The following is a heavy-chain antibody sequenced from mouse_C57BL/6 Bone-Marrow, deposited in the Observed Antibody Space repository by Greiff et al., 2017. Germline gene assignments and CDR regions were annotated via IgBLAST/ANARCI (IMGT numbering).Heavy chain of an antibody. J-gene: IGHJ3*01. CDR3: ARPGYSNYLFAY. CDR2: ISGGGGNT. CDR1: GFTFSSYT. Sequence: DVKLVESGGGLVKPGGSLKLSCAASGFTFSSYTMSWVRQTPEKRLEWVATISGGGGNTYYPDSVKGRFTISRDNAKNTLYLQMSSLRSEDTALYYCARPGYSNYLFAYWGQGTLVTVSA. V-gene: IGHV5-9*01. D-gene: IGHD2-5*01.